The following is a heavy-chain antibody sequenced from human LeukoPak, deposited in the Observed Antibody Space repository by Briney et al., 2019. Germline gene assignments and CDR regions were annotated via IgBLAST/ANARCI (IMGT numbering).Heavy chain of an antibody. D-gene: IGHD3-22*01. CDR1: GGTFSSYA. CDR2: IIPILGIA. CDR3: AREVNTMIVVGRRFDY. Sequence: ASVKVSCKASGGTFSSYAISWVRQAPGQGLEWMGRIIPILGIANYAQKFQGRVTITVDKSTSTAYMELSSLRSEDTAVYYCAREVNTMIVVGRRFDYWGQGTLVTVSS. J-gene: IGHJ4*02. V-gene: IGHV1-69*04.